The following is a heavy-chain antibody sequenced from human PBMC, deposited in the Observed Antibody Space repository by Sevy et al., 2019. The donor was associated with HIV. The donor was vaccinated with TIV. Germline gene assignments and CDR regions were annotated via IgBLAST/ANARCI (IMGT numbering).Heavy chain of an antibody. CDR2: IYTSGST. D-gene: IGHD3-16*01. Sequence: SETLSLTCTVSGGSISSGSYYWSWIRQPAGKGLEWIGRIYTSGSTNYNPSLKTRGTISVDTSKNRFSLKLGSVTAPDTAVYYCARGGDYFDYWGQGTLVTVSS. CDR3: ARGGDYFDY. J-gene: IGHJ4*02. V-gene: IGHV4-61*02. CDR1: GGSISSGSYY.